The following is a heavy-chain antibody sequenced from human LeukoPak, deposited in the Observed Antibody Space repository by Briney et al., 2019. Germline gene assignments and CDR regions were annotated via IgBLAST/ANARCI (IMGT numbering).Heavy chain of an antibody. J-gene: IGHJ4*02. Sequence: ASVKVSCKASGYTFTGYYMHWVRQAPGQGLEWMGWINPNSGGTNYAQKFQGRVTMTRDTSISTAYMELSRLRSDDTAVYYCARYLGYCSTSSCFEFDYWAQGTLVTVSS. CDR3: ARYLGYCSTSSCFEFDY. V-gene: IGHV1-2*02. D-gene: IGHD2-2*01. CDR2: INPNSGGT. CDR1: GYTFTGYY.